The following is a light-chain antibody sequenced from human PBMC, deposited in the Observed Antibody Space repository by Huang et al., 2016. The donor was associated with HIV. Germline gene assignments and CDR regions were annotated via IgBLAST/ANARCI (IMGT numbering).Light chain of an antibody. J-gene: IGKJ3*01. Sequence: IVMTQSPDSLAVSLGVRAAINCKSSQSLLYRSNNKNYLAWYQQKPGHPPKLLIYWASTRESGVPDRFSGSGSVTDFTLTISSLQAADVAVYYCQQYYNIPFTFGPGTKVDIK. CDR1: QSLLYRSNNKNY. CDR2: WAS. V-gene: IGKV4-1*01. CDR3: QQYYNIPFT.